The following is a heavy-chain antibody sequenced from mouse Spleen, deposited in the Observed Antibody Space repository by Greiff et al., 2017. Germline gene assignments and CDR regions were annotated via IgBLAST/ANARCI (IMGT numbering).Heavy chain of an antibody. D-gene: IGHD1-1*01. Sequence: EVQGVESGGGLVKPGGSLKLSCAASGFTFSSYAMSWVRQTPEKRLEWVATISDGGSYTYYPDNVKGRFTISRDNAKNNLYLQMSHLKSEVTAMYYCARDGNYGSSYEVYAMDDWGQGTSVTVSS. CDR2: ISDGGSYT. CDR1: GFTFSSYA. V-gene: IGHV5-4*01. CDR3: ARDGNYGSSYEVYAMDD. J-gene: IGHJ4*01.